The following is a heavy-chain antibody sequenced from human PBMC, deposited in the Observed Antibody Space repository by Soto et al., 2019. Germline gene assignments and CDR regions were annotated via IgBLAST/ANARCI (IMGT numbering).Heavy chain of an antibody. V-gene: IGHV4-31*03. CDR3: ARDAPGAAPF. CDR2: INYRGIT. CDR1: VGSMSNGDHY. J-gene: IGHJ4*02. D-gene: IGHD6-13*01. Sequence: QMQLQESGPGLVKPSQTLSLTCTVSVGSMSNGDHYWNWIRQHPVTGLEWIGYINYRGITNYKPPLKSRAVISVDTSKSQFSLKLSSVTAADTAVYYCARDAPGAAPFWGQGTLVTVSS.